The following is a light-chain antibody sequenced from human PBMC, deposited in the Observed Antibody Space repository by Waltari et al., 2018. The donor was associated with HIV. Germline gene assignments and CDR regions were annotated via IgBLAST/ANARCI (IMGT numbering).Light chain of an antibody. Sequence: EIVLTQSPATLSLSPGERATLPCRASQSVSSYLAWYQQKPGQAPRLLIYDASNRATGIPARFSGSGSGTDFTLTISSLEPEDFAVYYCQQRSNFITFGQGTRLEIK. V-gene: IGKV3-11*01. J-gene: IGKJ5*01. CDR2: DAS. CDR3: QQRSNFIT. CDR1: QSVSSY.